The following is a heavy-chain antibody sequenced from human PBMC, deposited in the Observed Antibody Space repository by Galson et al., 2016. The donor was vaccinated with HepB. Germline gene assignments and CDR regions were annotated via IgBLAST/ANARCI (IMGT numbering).Heavy chain of an antibody. J-gene: IGHJ4*02. CDR2: IYKTGST. V-gene: IGHV4-59*01. Sequence: ETLSLTCTVSGGSISSYFWSWIRQPPGKGLEWIGCIYKTGSTNYSPSINSRVTLSVDTSKNQFSLKLGSVTAADTAVYYCARGVTGTPYFDFWGQGALVTVSS. CDR3: ARGVTGTPYFDF. D-gene: IGHD2-21*02. CDR1: GGSISSYF.